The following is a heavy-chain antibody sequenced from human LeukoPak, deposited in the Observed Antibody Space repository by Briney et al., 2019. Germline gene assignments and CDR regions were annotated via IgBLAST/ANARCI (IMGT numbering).Heavy chain of an antibody. J-gene: IGHJ4*02. CDR2: IGTSSSTI. CDR3: ATVSEY. CDR1: GFSFPSHS. V-gene: IGHV3-48*04. Sequence: GGSLRLSCAASGFSFPSHSFHWVRQSPGKGLEWVAYIGTSSSTIYQAKSVKGRFSISRDNAKNTVDLQMNGLRAEDTTVYYCATVSEYWGQGTLVTVSS. D-gene: IGHD1-1*01.